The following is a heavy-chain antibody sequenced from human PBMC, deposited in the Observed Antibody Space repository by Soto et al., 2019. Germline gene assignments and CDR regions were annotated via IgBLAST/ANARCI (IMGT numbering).Heavy chain of an antibody. V-gene: IGHV4-59*01. Sequence: SETLSLTCNVSGVSLTGYHWNWIRQPPGKTLEWIGFVYYSGSVSYNPSLKGRASISVDRSRNQFSLRLTSVTAADTAVYYCARRLNLGSFDHWGQGTLVTVSS. D-gene: IGHD3-10*01. CDR3: ARRLNLGSFDH. J-gene: IGHJ5*02. CDR1: GVSLTGYH. CDR2: VYYSGSV.